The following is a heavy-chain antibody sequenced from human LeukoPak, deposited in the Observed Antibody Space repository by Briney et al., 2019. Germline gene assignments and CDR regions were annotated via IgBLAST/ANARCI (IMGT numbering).Heavy chain of an antibody. CDR1: GFTFSSYA. CDR3: ARGPRMGVPKIGAFDI. V-gene: IGHV3-30-3*01. J-gene: IGHJ3*02. D-gene: IGHD3-22*01. Sequence: GGSLRLSCAASGFTFSSYAMHWVRQAPGKGLEWVAVISYDGSNKYYADSVKGRFTISRDNSKNSLYLQMNSLRAEDTAVYYCARGPRMGVPKIGAFDIWGQGTMVTVSS. CDR2: ISYDGSNK.